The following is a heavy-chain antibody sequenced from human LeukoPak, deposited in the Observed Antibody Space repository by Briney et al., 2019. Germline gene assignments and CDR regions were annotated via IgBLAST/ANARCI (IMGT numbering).Heavy chain of an antibody. CDR1: GFIFSNYG. CDR2: IWSDGSKK. CDR3: AKDATRTSGWYYFDY. D-gene: IGHD6-19*01. Sequence: PGGSLRLSCAASGFIFSNYGFHWVRQAPGKGLEWVALIWSDGSKKYYTLSVKGPFTISRDDSKNTLSLQLNSLRAEDTAVYYCAKDATRTSGWYYFDYWGQGNLVTVSS. J-gene: IGHJ4*02. V-gene: IGHV3-33*06.